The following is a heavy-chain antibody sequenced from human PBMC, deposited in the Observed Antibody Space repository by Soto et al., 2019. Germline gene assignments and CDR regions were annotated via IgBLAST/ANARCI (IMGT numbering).Heavy chain of an antibody. J-gene: IGHJ6*02. Sequence: GGSLRLSCAASGFTFSSYGMHWVRQAPGKGLEWVAVISCDGSNKYYADSVKGRFTISRDNSKNTLYLQMNSLRAEDTAVYYCAKSYYYDSSGTIYYYYGMDVWGPGTTVTVSS. D-gene: IGHD3-22*01. CDR1: GFTFSSYG. CDR2: ISCDGSNK. CDR3: AKSYYYDSSGTIYYYYGMDV. V-gene: IGHV3-30*18.